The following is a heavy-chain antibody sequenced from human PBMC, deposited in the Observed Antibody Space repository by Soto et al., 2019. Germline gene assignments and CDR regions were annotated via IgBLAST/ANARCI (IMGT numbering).Heavy chain of an antibody. D-gene: IGHD4-17*01. CDR1: GGSI. CDR2: IYYSGST. J-gene: IGHJ1*01. V-gene: IGHV4-59*05. Sequence: QLQLQESGPGLVKPSETLSLTCTVSGGSIWRWIRQPPGKGLEWIGSIYYSGSTYYNPSLKSRVTVSVDTSKNQVSLELSSVTVADTAVYYCASQATVSKGPAIQHWGQGTLVTVSS. CDR3: ASQATVSKGPAIQH.